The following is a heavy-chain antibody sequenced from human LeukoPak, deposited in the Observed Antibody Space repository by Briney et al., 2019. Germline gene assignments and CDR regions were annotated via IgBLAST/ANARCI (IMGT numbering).Heavy chain of an antibody. CDR1: GGSISSSSYY. D-gene: IGHD2-2*02. J-gene: IGHJ4*02. V-gene: IGHV4-39*01. CDR2: IYYSGST. Sequence: SETLSLTCTVSGGSISSSSYYWGWIRQPPGKGLEWIGSIYYSGSTYYNPSLKRRVTISVDTSKNQFPLKLSSVTAADTAVYYCARWVIVVVPAAIKRPRVGSDYWGQGTLVTVSS. CDR3: ARWVIVVVPAAIKRPRVGSDY.